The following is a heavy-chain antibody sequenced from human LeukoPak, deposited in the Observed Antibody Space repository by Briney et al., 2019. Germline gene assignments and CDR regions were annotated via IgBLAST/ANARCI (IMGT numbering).Heavy chain of an antibody. CDR3: ATAARLVFYYYGMDV. CDR1: GYTLTELS. D-gene: IGHD5-12*01. V-gene: IGHV1-24*01. Sequence: ASVKVSCKVSGYTLTELSMHWVRQAPGKGLEWMGGFDPEDGETIYAQKFQGRVTMTEDTSTDTAYMELSSLRSEDTAAYYCATAARLVFYYYGMDVWGQGTTVTVSS. CDR2: FDPEDGET. J-gene: IGHJ6*02.